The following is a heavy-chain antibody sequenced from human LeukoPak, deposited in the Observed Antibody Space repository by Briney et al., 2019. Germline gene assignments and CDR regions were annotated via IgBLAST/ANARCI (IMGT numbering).Heavy chain of an antibody. V-gene: IGHV3-33*01. CDR3: ARATGSYDY. CDR2: IWDDGGNK. D-gene: IGHD1-26*01. CDR1: GFTFSIYA. Sequence: PGGSLRLSCAASGFTFSIYAMHWVRQAPGKGLEWVAVIWDDGGNKYYADSVKGRFTISRDNSKNTMYLQMNSLRGEDTAVYYCARATGSYDYWGRGTLVTVSS. J-gene: IGHJ4*02.